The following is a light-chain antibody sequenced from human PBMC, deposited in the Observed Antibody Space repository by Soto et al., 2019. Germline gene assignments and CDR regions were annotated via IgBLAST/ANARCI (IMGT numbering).Light chain of an antibody. CDR1: SSDVGFYNH. Sequence: QSALTQPASVSGSPGQSITISCTGTSSDVGFYNHVSWYQQHPGKAPKLLIYEVNNRPSGVSHRFSGSKSGNTASLTISGLQAEDEADSYCSSFASTHTYVFGTGTKLTVL. V-gene: IGLV2-14*01. J-gene: IGLJ1*01. CDR3: SSFASTHTYV. CDR2: EVN.